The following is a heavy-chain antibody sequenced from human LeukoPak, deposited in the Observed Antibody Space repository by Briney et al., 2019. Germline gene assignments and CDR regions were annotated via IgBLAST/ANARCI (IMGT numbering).Heavy chain of an antibody. J-gene: IGHJ4*02. Sequence: ASVKVSCKASGYTFTGYYMHWVRQAPGQGLEWMGWNNPNSGGTNYAQKFQGRVTMTRDTSISTAYMELSRLRSDDTAVYYCARSRGYYYDSSGYSDYWGQGTLVTVSS. CDR1: GYTFTGYY. D-gene: IGHD3-22*01. CDR2: NNPNSGGT. CDR3: ARSRGYYYDSSGYSDY. V-gene: IGHV1-2*02.